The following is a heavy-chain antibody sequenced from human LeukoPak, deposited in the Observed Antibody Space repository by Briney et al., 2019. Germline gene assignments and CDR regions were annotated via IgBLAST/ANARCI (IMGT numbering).Heavy chain of an antibody. CDR2: ISQSGSA. Sequence: SETLSLTCGVSGGSFSFYYWSWIRQPPGKGLEWIGEISQSGSANYNPSLKSRVNISLDTSENQFSLKLSSVTAADTAVYYCARALGAFDIWGQGTMVTVSS. J-gene: IGHJ3*02. CDR1: GGSFSFYY. CDR3: ARALGAFDI. V-gene: IGHV4-34*01.